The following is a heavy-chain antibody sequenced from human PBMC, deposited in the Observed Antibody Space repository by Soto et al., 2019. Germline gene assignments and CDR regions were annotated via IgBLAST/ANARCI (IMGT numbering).Heavy chain of an antibody. CDR2: IYYSGST. CDR1: GGSISSYY. D-gene: IGHD3-16*01. Sequence: SETLSLTCTVSGGSISSYYWSWIRQPPGKGLEWIGYIYYSGSTNYNPSLKSRVTISVDTSKNQFSLKLRSVTAADTAVYYCAINDAAADESRFDSWGQGPLVT. J-gene: IGHJ4*02. CDR3: AINDAAADESRFDS. V-gene: IGHV4-59*08.